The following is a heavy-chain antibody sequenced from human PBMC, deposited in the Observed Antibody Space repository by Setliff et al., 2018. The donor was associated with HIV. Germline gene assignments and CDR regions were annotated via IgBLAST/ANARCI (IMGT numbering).Heavy chain of an antibody. J-gene: IGHJ5*02. V-gene: IGHV4-4*08. Sequence: SETLSLTCSVSGGSISTYHWGWIRQPPGKGLEWIGYIYKSGSTNYSPSLKSRVTISPGTSKNQISLKLNSVTAADTAVYYCARDRGSYNFWSGLARGDNWFDPWGQGTLVTVSS. D-gene: IGHD3-3*01. CDR3: ARDRGSYNFWSGLARGDNWFDP. CDR2: IYKSGST. CDR1: GGSISTYH.